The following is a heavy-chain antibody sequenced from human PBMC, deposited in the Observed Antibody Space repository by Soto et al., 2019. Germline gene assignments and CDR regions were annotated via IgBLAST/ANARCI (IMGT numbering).Heavy chain of an antibody. CDR3: AQADRRYYYGMDV. V-gene: IGHV4-31*03. CDR2: IYYSWSP. CDR1: GGSISSGGYY. J-gene: IGHJ6*02. Sequence: QVQLQESGPGLVKPSQTLSLTCTVSGGSISSGGYYWSWIRQHPGKGLEWIGFIYYSWSPYYNPSLKNRVNISVDTSKNQFSLKLSSVTAADTAVYYCAQADRRYYYGMDVWGQGTTVTVSS.